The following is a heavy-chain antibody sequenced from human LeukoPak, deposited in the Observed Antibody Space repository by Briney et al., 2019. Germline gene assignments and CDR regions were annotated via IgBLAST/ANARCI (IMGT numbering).Heavy chain of an antibody. Sequence: GGSLRLSCAASGFTFSSYWMHWVRQAPGKGLVWVSRINSDGSSTSYADSVKGRFTISRDNAKKTLYLQMNSLRAEDTAVYYCVLSRSGSYGYYWGQGTLVTVSS. V-gene: IGHV3-74*01. D-gene: IGHD3-10*01. CDR1: GFTFSSYW. CDR2: INSDGSST. J-gene: IGHJ4*02. CDR3: VLSRSGSYGYY.